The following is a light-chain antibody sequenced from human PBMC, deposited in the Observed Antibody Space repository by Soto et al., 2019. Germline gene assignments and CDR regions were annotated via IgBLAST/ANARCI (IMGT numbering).Light chain of an antibody. CDR2: ESS. CDR1: QSIDSW. CDR3: QQSSSYSAGT. J-gene: IGKJ1*01. V-gene: IGKV1-5*03. Sequence: DIPMTQSPSTLSASVGDRVTITCRASQSIDSWLAWYQQKPGKTPNLLIYESSSLESGVPSRFSGSGSGTEFTLTISSRQRDDFATYSFQQSSSYSAGTCGQGTKVEIQ.